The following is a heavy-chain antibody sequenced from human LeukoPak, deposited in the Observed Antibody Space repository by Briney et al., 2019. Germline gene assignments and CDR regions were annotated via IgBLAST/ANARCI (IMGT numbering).Heavy chain of an antibody. CDR2: ISSSSSYI. J-gene: IGHJ6*02. Sequence: PGGSLRLSCAASGFTFSSYSMNWVRQAPGKGLEWVSSISSSSSYIYYADSVKGRFTISRDNAKNSLYPQMNSLRAEDTAVYYCARDRLEYYYGMDVWGQGTTVTVSS. V-gene: IGHV3-21*01. CDR3: ARDRLEYYYGMDV. CDR1: GFTFSSYS. D-gene: IGHD6-19*01.